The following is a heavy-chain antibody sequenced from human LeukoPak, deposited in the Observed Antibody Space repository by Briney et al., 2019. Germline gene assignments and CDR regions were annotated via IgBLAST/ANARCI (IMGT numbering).Heavy chain of an antibody. CDR2: IYYSGST. CDR1: GGSFSGYY. V-gene: IGHV4-34*09. D-gene: IGHD3-3*01. Sequence: SETLSLTCAVYGGSFSGYYWSWIRQPPGKGLEWIGYIYYSGSTYYNPSLKSRVTISVDTSKNQFSLKLSSVTAADTAVYYCARGGPDFWSPPGDYWGQGTLVTVSS. J-gene: IGHJ4*02. CDR3: ARGGPDFWSPPGDY.